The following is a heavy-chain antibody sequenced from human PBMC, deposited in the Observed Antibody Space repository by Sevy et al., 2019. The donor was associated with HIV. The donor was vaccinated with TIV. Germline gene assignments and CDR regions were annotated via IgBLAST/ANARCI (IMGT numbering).Heavy chain of an antibody. CDR2: MNPNSGNT. CDR3: ARGIAAAGEGDY. J-gene: IGHJ4*02. V-gene: IGHV1-8*01. CDR1: GYTFTSYD. Sequence: ASVKVSCKASGYTFTSYDINWGRQATGRGLEWMGWMNPNSGNTGYAQKFQGRVTMTRNTSISTAYMELSSLRSEDTAVYYCARGIAAAGEGDYWGQGTLVTVSS. D-gene: IGHD6-13*01.